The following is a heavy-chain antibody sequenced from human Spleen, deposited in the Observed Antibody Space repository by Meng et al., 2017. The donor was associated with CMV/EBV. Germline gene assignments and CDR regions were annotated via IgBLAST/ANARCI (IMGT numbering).Heavy chain of an antibody. V-gene: IGHV3-23*01. CDR1: GFTLRSYA. CDR3: ARDLNDAHGMDV. CDR2: ISGRGSIT. Sequence: GGSLRLSCEVSGFTLRSYAVSWVRQAPGKGLEWVSAISGRGSITYYTDSVKGRFTISRDNSKNTLYLQMNSLRAEDTAVYYCARDLNDAHGMDVWGQGTTVTVSS. D-gene: IGHD1-1*01. J-gene: IGHJ6*02.